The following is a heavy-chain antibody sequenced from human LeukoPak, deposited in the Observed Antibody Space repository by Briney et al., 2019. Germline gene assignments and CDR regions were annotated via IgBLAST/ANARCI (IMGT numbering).Heavy chain of an antibody. CDR2: IIPILGIA. CDR3: ARGGRVVVPAAIVY. V-gene: IGHV1-69*04. Sequence: ASVKVSCKASGGTFSSYAISWVRQAPGQGLEWMGRIIPILGIANYAQKFQGRVTITADKSTSTVYMELSSLRSEDTAVYYCARGGRVVVPAAIVYWGQGTLVTVSS. D-gene: IGHD2-2*02. J-gene: IGHJ4*02. CDR1: GGTFSSYA.